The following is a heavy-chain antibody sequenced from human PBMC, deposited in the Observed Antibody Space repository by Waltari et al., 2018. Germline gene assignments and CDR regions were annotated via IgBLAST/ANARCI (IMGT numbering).Heavy chain of an antibody. D-gene: IGHD4-17*01. Sequence: EVQLVESGGVVVQPGGSLRLSCAASGFTFDDYAMHWVRQAPGKGLEWVSLISWDGGSTYYADSVKGRFTISRDNSKNSLYLQMNSLRAEDTALYYCAKDMGRVVPDYGDYGLDAFDIWGQGTMVTVSS. CDR1: GFTFDDYA. CDR2: ISWDGGST. V-gene: IGHV3-43D*04. J-gene: IGHJ3*02. CDR3: AKDMGRVVPDYGDYGLDAFDI.